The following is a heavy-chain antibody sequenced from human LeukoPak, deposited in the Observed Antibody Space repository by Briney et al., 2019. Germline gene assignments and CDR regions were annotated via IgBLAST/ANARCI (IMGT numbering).Heavy chain of an antibody. CDR1: GFTFSNYA. CDR2: ISGSGDST. Sequence: GGSLRLSCAASGFTFSNYAMRWVRQAPGKGLEWVSGISGSGDSTYYADSVKGRFTISRDNSKNTLYLQMNSLRDEDTAVYYCARGPGYGHYFDYWGQGALVTVSS. D-gene: IGHD5-12*01. CDR3: ARGPGYGHYFDY. J-gene: IGHJ4*02. V-gene: IGHV3-23*01.